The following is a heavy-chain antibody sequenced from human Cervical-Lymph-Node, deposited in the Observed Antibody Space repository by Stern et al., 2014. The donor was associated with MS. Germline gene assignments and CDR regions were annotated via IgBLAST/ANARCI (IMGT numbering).Heavy chain of an antibody. D-gene: IGHD3-22*01. CDR2: IYYSGTT. J-gene: IGHJ6*02. Sequence: VQLVESGPGLVKPSQTLSLTCTVSGGSISSDNYYWTWIRQHPGKGLEWIGHIYYSGTTYYNPSLKSRVSITVDTSQNRFSLRLSSVTAADTAVYYCARDHFTTSLDVWGHGTTVTVS. V-gene: IGHV4-31*03. CDR3: ARDHFTTSLDV. CDR1: GGSISSDNYY.